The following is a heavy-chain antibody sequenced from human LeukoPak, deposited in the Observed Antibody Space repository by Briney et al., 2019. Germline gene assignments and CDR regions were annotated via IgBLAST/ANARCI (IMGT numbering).Heavy chain of an antibody. CDR3: ARGHSDWSGSNFDY. V-gene: IGHV4-59*12. D-gene: IGHD3-3*01. CDR2: IYYSGST. CDR1: GGSISSYY. Sequence: SVTLSLTCAVSGGSISSYYWSWIRQPPGKGLEWIGYIYYSGSTNYNPSLKSRVTISVDTSKNQFSLKLSSVTAADTAVYYCARGHSDWSGSNFDYWGQGTLVTVSS. J-gene: IGHJ4*02.